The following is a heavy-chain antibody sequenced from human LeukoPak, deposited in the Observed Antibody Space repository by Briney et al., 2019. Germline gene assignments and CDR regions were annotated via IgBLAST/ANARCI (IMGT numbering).Heavy chain of an antibody. Sequence: GESLRLSCAASGLTFDLYAMSWVRQAPGKGLGGVSSVSRSADSAYYADSVKGRFTISRENSNSTLFLQMSSLRAEDTAMYYCAKNPLYDSSGYFFPTFDSWGQGTLVAVSS. CDR1: GLTFDLYA. J-gene: IGHJ5*01. CDR2: VSRSADSA. V-gene: IGHV3-23*01. CDR3: AKNPLYDSSGYFFPTFDS. D-gene: IGHD3-22*01.